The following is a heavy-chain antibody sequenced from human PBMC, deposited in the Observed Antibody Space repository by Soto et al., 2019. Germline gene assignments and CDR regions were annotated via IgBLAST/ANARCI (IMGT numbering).Heavy chain of an antibody. Sequence: EVHLVESGGDLVQPGGSLRLSCAASGITLSSYWIHWVRQAPGKGLVWVSRIHSDGTGITYADSVKGRFTISRDGATNTLYLQMNSLRPEDTAVYSCVNILLDYWGQGTLVTVSS. CDR2: IHSDGTGI. CDR1: GITLSSYW. V-gene: IGHV3-74*03. D-gene: IGHD2-21*01. CDR3: VNILLDY. J-gene: IGHJ4*02.